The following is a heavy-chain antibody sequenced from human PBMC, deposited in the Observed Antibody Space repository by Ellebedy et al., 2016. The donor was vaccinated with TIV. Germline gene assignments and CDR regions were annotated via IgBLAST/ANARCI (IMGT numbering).Heavy chain of an antibody. CDR1: GCSISSYY. CDR2: IYYSGRT. Sequence: MPSETLSPTCTVPGCSISSYYWSWIRQPPGKGLDWIGYIYYSGRTNYNPSLKSRVTIAVDTSKKQISLKLSSVTVADTAVYYCARSSGWDRFDYWGQGTLVTVSS. CDR3: ARSSGWDRFDY. D-gene: IGHD6-19*01. V-gene: IGHV4-59*01. J-gene: IGHJ4*02.